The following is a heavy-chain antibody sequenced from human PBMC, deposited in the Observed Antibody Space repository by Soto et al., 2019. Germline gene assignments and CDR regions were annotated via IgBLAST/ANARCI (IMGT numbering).Heavy chain of an antibody. V-gene: IGHV3-66*01. J-gene: IGHJ6*03. CDR3: ARSRDYYYYMDV. Sequence: GSLRLSCAASGFTVSSNYMSWVRQAPGKGLEWVSVIYSGGSTYYADSVKGRFTISRDNSKNTLYLQMNSLRAEDTAVYYCARSRDYYYYMDVWGKGTTVTVSS. CDR2: IYSGGST. CDR1: GFTVSSNY.